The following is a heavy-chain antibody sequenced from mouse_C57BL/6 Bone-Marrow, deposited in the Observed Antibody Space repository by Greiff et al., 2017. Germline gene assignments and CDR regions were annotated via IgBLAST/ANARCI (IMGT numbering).Heavy chain of an antibody. Sequence: QVQLQQPGAELVMPGASVKLSCKASGYTFTSYWMHWVKQRPGQGLEWIGEIDPSDSYTNYNQKFKGKSTLTVDKSSSTAYMQLSSLTSEDSAVYYCARGGYYGSQDYWGQGTTLTVSS. CDR2: IDPSDSYT. CDR1: GYTFTSYW. CDR3: ARGGYYGSQDY. D-gene: IGHD1-1*01. J-gene: IGHJ2*01. V-gene: IGHV1-69*01.